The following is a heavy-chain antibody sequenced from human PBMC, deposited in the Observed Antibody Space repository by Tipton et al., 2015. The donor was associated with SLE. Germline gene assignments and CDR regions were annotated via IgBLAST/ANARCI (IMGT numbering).Heavy chain of an antibody. CDR3: ARARGGNFYFDY. D-gene: IGHD1-1*01. CDR2: MNPNSGNT. J-gene: IGHJ4*02. CDR1: GYTSYD. Sequence: QSGAEVKKPGASVKVSCKTSGYTSYDINWVRQATGQGPEWMGWMNPNSGNTGYAQKFQGRVTMTRNTTKSTAYMELSSLRSEDTAVYYCARARGGNFYFDYWGREPWSPSLQ. V-gene: IGHV1-8*02.